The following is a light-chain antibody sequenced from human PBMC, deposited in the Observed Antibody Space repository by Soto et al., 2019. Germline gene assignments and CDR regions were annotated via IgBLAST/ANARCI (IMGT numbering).Light chain of an antibody. CDR1: HSISSY. J-gene: IGKJ2*01. CDR3: QQSYSAPYT. Sequence: DIQMTQSPSSLSASVGDRVTITCRASHSISSYLNWYQHKPGKAPKLLIYAASSLQSGVPSRFSGSGSGTDFTLTISSLQPEDFATYYCQQSYSAPYTFGQGTKLEIK. CDR2: AAS. V-gene: IGKV1-39*01.